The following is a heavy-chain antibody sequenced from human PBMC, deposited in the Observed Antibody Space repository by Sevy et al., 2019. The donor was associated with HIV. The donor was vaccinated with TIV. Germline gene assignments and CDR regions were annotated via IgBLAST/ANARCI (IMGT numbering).Heavy chain of an antibody. CDR2: LSDDGSNR. D-gene: IGHD4-4*01. Sequence: GGSLRLSCAASGFTFSKYIMHWVRQAPGKGLEWVAALSDDGSNRYYADSVKGRFTISRDNSKNTLYLQMNSLRHDDTAVFYCARDQGDSNYGALLVGHHYYGMDVWGQGTTVTVSS. V-gene: IGHV3-30-3*01. CDR1: GFTFSKYI. CDR3: ARDQGDSNYGALLVGHHYYGMDV. J-gene: IGHJ6*02.